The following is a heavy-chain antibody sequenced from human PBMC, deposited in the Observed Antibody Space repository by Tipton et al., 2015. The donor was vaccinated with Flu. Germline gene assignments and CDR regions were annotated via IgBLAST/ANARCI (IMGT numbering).Heavy chain of an antibody. Sequence: TLSLTCSVSGDSIGSRYYWGWIRQPPGKGLEWIGNIHRTGNTYHNPSLKGRVTISVDTSKNQFSLNLSSATAADTAVYYCARRGSSGWSFFFDYWGQGTLVTVSS. J-gene: IGHJ4*02. CDR1: GDSIGSRYY. D-gene: IGHD6-19*01. CDR3: ARRGSSGWSFFFDY. V-gene: IGHV4-38-2*01. CDR2: IHRTGNT.